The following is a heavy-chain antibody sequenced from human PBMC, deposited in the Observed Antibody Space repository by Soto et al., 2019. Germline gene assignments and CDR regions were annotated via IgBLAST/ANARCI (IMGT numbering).Heavy chain of an antibody. V-gene: IGHV1-18*01. CDR2: IKTYNGNT. J-gene: IGHJ3*02. CDR1: GYTFISYS. D-gene: IGHD1-26*01. CDR3: ARAWRGDTASDI. Sequence: QVQLVQSGAEVKKSGASVKVSCKASGYTFISYSISWVRQPPGQGLEWMGWIKTYNGNTNYAQKVQGRVTMTADTSMGTACMELRSLTSDDTAVYYCARAWRGDTASDIWGQGTLVTVSS.